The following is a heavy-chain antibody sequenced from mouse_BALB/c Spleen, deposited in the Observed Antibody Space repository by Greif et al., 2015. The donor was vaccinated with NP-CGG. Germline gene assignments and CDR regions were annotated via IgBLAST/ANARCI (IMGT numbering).Heavy chain of an antibody. Sequence: QVQLQQPGPELVKPGALVKISCKASGYTFTSYDINWVKQRPGQGLEWMGWIYPGDGSTKYNAKFEGKATLTADTSSITAYMPLSSLTSENAAVYFWARSDTTVHWYFDVCGAGTSVTASS. D-gene: IGHD1-1*01. CDR2: IYPGDGST. J-gene: IGHJ1*01. V-gene: IGHV1S56*01. CDR1: GYTFTSYD. CDR3: ARSDTTVHWYFDV.